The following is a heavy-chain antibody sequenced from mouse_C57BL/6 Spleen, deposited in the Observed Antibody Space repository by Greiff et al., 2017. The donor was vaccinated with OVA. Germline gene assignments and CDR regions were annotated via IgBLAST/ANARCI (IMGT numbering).Heavy chain of an antibody. CDR1: GFTFSSYA. V-gene: IGHV5-4*03. J-gene: IGHJ2*01. Sequence: EVMLVESGGGLVKPGGSLKLSCAASGFTFSSYAMSWVRQTPEKRLEWVATISDGGSYTYYPDNVKGRFTISRDNAKNNLYLQMSHLKSEDTAKYYCAGGGYDYYFDYWGQGTTLTVSS. D-gene: IGHD2-4*01. CDR3: AGGGYDYYFDY. CDR2: ISDGGSYT.